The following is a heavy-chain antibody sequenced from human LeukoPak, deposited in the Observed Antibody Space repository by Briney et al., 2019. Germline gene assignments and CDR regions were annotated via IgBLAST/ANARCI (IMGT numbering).Heavy chain of an antibody. V-gene: IGHV3-64*01. CDR2: ISSNGGST. J-gene: IGHJ4*02. Sequence: GGSLRLSCAASGFTFSNYAMHWVRQAPGKGLEYVSAISSNGGSTYYANSVKGRFTISRDNSKNTLYLQMGSLRAEDMAVYYCATGRYDSSGYLDYWGQGTLVTVSS. D-gene: IGHD3-22*01. CDR3: ATGRYDSSGYLDY. CDR1: GFTFSNYA.